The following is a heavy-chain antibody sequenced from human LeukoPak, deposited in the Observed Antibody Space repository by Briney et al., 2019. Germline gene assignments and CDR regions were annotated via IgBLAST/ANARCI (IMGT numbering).Heavy chain of an antibody. V-gene: IGHV4-34*01. CDR1: GGSFSGYY. J-gene: IGHJ2*01. Sequence: SETLSLTCAVYGGSFSGYYWSWIRQPPGKGLEWIGEINHSGGTNYNPSLKSRVTISVDTSKNQFSLKLSSVTAADTAVYYCARGVRARYFDLWGRGTLVTVSS. CDR2: INHSGGT. CDR3: ARGVRARYFDL.